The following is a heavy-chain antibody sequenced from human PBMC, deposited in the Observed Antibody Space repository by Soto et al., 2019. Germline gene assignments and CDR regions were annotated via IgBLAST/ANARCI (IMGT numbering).Heavy chain of an antibody. CDR3: ARRSYYDSSVYYYYYGMDV. CDR1: GGSISSSSYY. Sequence: PXETLSLTCTVSGGSISSSSYYWGWIRQPPGKGLEWIGSIYYSGSTYYNPSLKSRVTISVDTSKNQFSLKLSSVTAADTAVYYCARRSYYDSSVYYYYYGMDVWGQGTTVTVSS. V-gene: IGHV4-39*01. J-gene: IGHJ6*02. D-gene: IGHD3-22*01. CDR2: IYYSGST.